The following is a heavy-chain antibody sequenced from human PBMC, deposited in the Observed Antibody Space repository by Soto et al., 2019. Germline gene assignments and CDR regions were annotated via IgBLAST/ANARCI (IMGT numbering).Heavy chain of an antibody. V-gene: IGHV5-51*01. J-gene: IGHJ4*02. CDR2: IYPGDSET. D-gene: IGHD6-13*01. CDR3: ARSPRSSPYFDY. CDR1: GYTFSNFW. Sequence: GETLKISCQCSGYTFSNFWIAWVRQLPGKGLEYMGIIYPGDSETRYSPSFHGKVTISADRSIGTAYLQWSSLEASDSAFYFCARSPRSSPYFDYWGQGALVTVSS.